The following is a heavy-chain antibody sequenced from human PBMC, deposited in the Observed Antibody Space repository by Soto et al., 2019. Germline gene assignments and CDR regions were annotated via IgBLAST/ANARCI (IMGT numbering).Heavy chain of an antibody. CDR2: IYYSGST. V-gene: IGHV4-39*01. CDR1: GGSISSSSYY. D-gene: IGHD3-10*01. Sequence: QLQLQESGPGLVKPSETLSLTCTVSGGSISSSSYYWGWIRQPPGKGLEWIGSIYYSGSTYYNPSLKSRVTISVDTSKNQFSLKLSSVTAADTAVYYCARHRYYGSGSYYFDYWGQGTLVTVSS. J-gene: IGHJ4*02. CDR3: ARHRYYGSGSYYFDY.